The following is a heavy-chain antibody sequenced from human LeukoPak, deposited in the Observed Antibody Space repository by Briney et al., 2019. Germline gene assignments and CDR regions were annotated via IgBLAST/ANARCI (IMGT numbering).Heavy chain of an antibody. CDR3: AKVDSSFRDDY. V-gene: IGHV3-7*03. CDR2: IKQDGSEI. J-gene: IGHJ4*02. D-gene: IGHD6-6*01. CDR1: GFRFTNYW. Sequence: GGSLRLSCAASGFRFTNYWMSWVRQAPGKGLEWVANIKQDGSEIDYVDSMKGRFTISRDNAKNSVYLQVSSLRAEDTAVYYCAKVDSSFRDDYWGQGTLVTVSS.